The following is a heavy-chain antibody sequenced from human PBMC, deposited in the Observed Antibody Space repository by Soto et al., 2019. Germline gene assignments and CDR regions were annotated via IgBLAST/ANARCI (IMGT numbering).Heavy chain of an antibody. CDR1: GFIFSNNA. CDR3: ARGGPTSNWNFHWFDP. D-gene: IGHD1-7*01. J-gene: IGHJ5*02. V-gene: IGHV3-23*01. Sequence: GGSLRLSCAASGFIFSNNAMNWVRQAPGQGLEWVSGISVSGSSTYYADSVKGRFTISRDNSKNTLNLQMNSLRAEDTAVYYCARGGPTSNWNFHWFDPWGQGTLVTVSS. CDR2: ISVSGSST.